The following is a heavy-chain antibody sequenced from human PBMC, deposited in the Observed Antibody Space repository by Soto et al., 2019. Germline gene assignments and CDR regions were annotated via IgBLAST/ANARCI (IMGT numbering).Heavy chain of an antibody. V-gene: IGHV4-61*01. CDR2: IYYSGST. CDR3: VMIPVDTYMIYWFDP. Sequence: QVQLQESGPGLVKPSETLSLTCTVSGDSVTSGNYYWTWIRQPPGKGLGWIGHIYYSGSTNYSPSIKSRVTISLEPSNNQFPLKLPSLTAADTAVYYCVMIPVDTYMIYWFDPWGQGTLVTVSS. D-gene: IGHD5-18*01. J-gene: IGHJ5*01. CDR1: GDSVTSGNYY.